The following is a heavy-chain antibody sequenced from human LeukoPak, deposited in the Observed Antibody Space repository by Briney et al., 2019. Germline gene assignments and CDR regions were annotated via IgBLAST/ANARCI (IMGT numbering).Heavy chain of an antibody. CDR3: AKERTSDGYFDY. CDR2: LSGSGGST. D-gene: IGHD5-24*01. J-gene: IGHJ4*02. CDR1: GFTFSTYA. Sequence: GGSLRLSCAASGFTFSTYAMSWVRQAPGKGLEWVSALSGSGGSTYYADSVKGRFTISRDNSKHTLYLQMNSLRAEDTAVYYCAKERTSDGYFDYWGQGTLVTVSS. V-gene: IGHV3-23*01.